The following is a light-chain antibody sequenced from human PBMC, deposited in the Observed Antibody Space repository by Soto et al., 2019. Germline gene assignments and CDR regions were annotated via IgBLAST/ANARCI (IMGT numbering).Light chain of an antibody. Sequence: QCALTQPASVSGSPGQSITISCTGTSSDVGGYNYVSWYQQHPGKAPKLMIYDVSNRPSGVSNRFSGSKSGNTASLTISGLQAEAEADYYCSSYTSSSTLYVFGTGTKLTVL. CDR3: SSYTSSSTLYV. CDR2: DVS. J-gene: IGLJ1*01. CDR1: SSDVGGYNY. V-gene: IGLV2-14*01.